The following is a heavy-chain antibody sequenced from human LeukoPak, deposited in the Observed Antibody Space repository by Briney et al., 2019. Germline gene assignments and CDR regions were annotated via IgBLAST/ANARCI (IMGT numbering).Heavy chain of an antibody. D-gene: IGHD3-10*01. CDR3: ARGTVEKQLWFGELRSNWFDP. J-gene: IGHJ5*02. CDR2: INPNSGGT. Sequence: ASVKVSCKASVYTFTVYYMHWVRQAPGQGLGRMGWINPNSGGTNYAQKFQGRVTITRDTLISTAYMELRRLRSEEAAVNYFARGTVEKQLWFGELRSNWFDPWGQGTLVTVSS. V-gene: IGHV1-2*02. CDR1: VYTFTVYY.